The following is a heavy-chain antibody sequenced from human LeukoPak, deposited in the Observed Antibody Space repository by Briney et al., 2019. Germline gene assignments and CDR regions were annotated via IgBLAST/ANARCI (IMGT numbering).Heavy chain of an antibody. CDR1: GGTFSSYA. CDR2: IIPIFGTA. CDR3: ARIRPGRRLRDAFDI. V-gene: IGHV1-69*13. D-gene: IGHD5-12*01. Sequence: SVKVSCKASGGTFSSYAISWVRQAPGQGLEWMGGIIPIFGTANYVQKFQGRVTITADESTSTAYMELSSLRSEDTAVYYCARIRPGRRLRDAFDIWGQGTMVTVSS. J-gene: IGHJ3*02.